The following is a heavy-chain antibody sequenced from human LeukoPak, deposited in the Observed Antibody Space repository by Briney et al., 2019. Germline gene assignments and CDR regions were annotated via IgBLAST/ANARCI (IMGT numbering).Heavy chain of an antibody. D-gene: IGHD4-17*01. CDR1: GFTFTSYA. J-gene: IGHJ4*02. CDR3: AKGRNEDGDAALNY. Sequence: GGSLRLSCAASGFTFTSYAMSSVRQAPGKGLEWVSSISGSGDNTFYADSVKGRFTISRDNSKNTLYLQMNTLRAEDTAAYHCAKGRNEDGDAALNYWGQGTLVTVSS. V-gene: IGHV3-23*01. CDR2: ISGSGDNT.